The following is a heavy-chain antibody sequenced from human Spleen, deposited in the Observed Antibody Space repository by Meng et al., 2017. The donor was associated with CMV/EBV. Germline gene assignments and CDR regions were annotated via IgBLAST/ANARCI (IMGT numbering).Heavy chain of an antibody. J-gene: IGHJ4*02. V-gene: IGHV1-18*01. CDR2: ISAYNGNT. CDR1: GYTFTSYG. Sequence: ASVKVSCKASGYTFTSYGISWVRQAPGQGLEWMGWISAYNGNTNYAQKLQGRVTMTTDTSTSTAYMELRSLRSDDTAVYYCARYLLPVAHWTNDYWGQGTLVTVSS. CDR3: ARYLLPVAHWTNDY. D-gene: IGHD2-2*01.